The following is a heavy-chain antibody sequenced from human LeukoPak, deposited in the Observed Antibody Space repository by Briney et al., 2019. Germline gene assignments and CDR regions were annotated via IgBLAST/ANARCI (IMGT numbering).Heavy chain of an antibody. CDR3: ARASRPQRTTDYYYYYMDV. CDR2: MNPNSGNT. D-gene: IGHD1-7*01. CDR1: GYTFTSYD. Sequence: ASVKVSCKASGYTFTSYDINWVRQATGQGLEWMGWMNPNSGNTGYAQKFQGRVTMTRNTSISTAYMELSSLRSEDTAVYYCARASRPQRTTDYYYYYMDVWGKGTTVTVSS. J-gene: IGHJ6*03. V-gene: IGHV1-8*01.